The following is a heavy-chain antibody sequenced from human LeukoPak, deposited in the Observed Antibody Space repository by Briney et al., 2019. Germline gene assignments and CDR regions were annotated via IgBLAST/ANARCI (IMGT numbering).Heavy chain of an antibody. Sequence: GGSLRLSCAASGFTFDDYAMPWVRQAPGKGLEWVSGISWNSGSIGYADSVKGRFTISRDNAKNSLYLQMNSLRAEDTALYYCAKDIGRYYYDSSGSDYWGQGTLVTVSS. CDR3: AKDIGRYYYDSSGSDY. CDR1: GFTFDDYA. J-gene: IGHJ4*02. CDR2: ISWNSGSI. D-gene: IGHD3-22*01. V-gene: IGHV3-9*01.